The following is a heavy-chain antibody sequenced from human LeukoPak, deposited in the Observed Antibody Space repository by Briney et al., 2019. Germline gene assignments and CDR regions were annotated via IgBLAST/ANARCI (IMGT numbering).Heavy chain of an antibody. J-gene: IGHJ4*02. CDR1: GFTFSSYG. D-gene: IGHD1-26*01. V-gene: IGHV3-30*03. CDR2: ISYDGSNK. Sequence: GRSLRLSCAASGFTFSSYGMHWVRQAPGKGLEWVAVISYDGSNKYYADSVKGRFTISRDNSKNTLNVQMNSLRAEDTAVYYCATLPGGGSPHSADYWGQGTLVTVSS. CDR3: ATLPGGGSPHSADY.